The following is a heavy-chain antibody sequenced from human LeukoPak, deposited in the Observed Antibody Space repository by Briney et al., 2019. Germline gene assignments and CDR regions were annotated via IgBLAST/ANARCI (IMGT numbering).Heavy chain of an antibody. CDR1: GGSISSGGYY. J-gene: IGHJ6*02. CDR2: IYYSGST. CDR3: ARDARYGTYYYYGMDV. Sequence: PSETLSLTCTVSGGSISSGGYYWSWIRQHPGKGLEWIGYIYYSGSTYYNPSLKSRVTISVDTSKNQFSLKLSSVTAADTAVYYGARDARYGTYYYYGMDVWGQGTRVTFSS. D-gene: IGHD1-1*01. V-gene: IGHV4-31*03.